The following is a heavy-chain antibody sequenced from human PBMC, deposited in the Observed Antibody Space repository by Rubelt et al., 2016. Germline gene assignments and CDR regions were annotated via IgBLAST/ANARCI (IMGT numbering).Heavy chain of an antibody. J-gene: IGHJ4*02. CDR1: GVTFSDYY. CDR3: ARVASGAYDRYYFDH. Sequence: VQLVESGGGLVKPGGSLRLSCAASGVTFSDYYMSWIRQAPGKGLEWVSYISSSSSHTNYADSVRGRFTISRDNPKNSLYLQMNSLRAEDTAVYYCARVASGAYDRYYFDHWGQGALVTVSS. V-gene: IGHV3-11*05. CDR2: ISSSSSHT. D-gene: IGHD5-12*01.